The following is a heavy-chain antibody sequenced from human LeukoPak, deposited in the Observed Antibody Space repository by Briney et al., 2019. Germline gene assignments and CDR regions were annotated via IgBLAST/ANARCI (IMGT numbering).Heavy chain of an antibody. V-gene: IGHV5-51*01. CDR1: GYTFTSYW. CDR3: ARGGSYRNWFDP. J-gene: IGHJ5*02. CDR2: IYPGDSVT. D-gene: IGHD3-16*02. Sequence: GESLKISCKGSGYTFTSYWIGWVRQMPGKGLEWKGIIYPGDSVTKYSPSFQGQVTISADKSISTAYLQWSSLQASDTAMYYCARGGSYRNWFDPWGQGTLVTVSS.